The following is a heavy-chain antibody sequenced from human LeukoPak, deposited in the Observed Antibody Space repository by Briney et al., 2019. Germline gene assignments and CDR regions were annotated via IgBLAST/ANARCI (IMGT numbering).Heavy chain of an antibody. V-gene: IGHV3-21*01. J-gene: IGHJ4*02. CDR1: GFTFSSYS. Sequence: GGSLRLSCAASGFTFSSYSMNWVRQAPGEGLEWVSSISSSSSYIYYADSVKGRFTISRDNAKNSLYLQMNSLRAEDTAVYYCARDGIAAAFPNYFDYWGQGTLVTVSS. CDR2: ISSSSSYI. CDR3: ARDGIAAAFPNYFDY. D-gene: IGHD6-13*01.